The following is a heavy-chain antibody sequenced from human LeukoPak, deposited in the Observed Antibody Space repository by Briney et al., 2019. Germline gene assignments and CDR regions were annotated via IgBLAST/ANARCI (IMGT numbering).Heavy chain of an antibody. J-gene: IGHJ4*02. CDR2: IYYSGKT. D-gene: IGHD3/OR15-3a*01. CDR1: GVSISSSNSY. V-gene: IGHV4-39*01. Sequence: NPSETLSLTCTVSGVSISSSNSYWGWIRQPRGRGREWIVSIYYSGKTYYNASRKSQISISINTSKNQYSLRLTSVTAADTAVYYCARQTGSGLFILPGGQGTLVTVSS. CDR3: ARQTGSGLFILP.